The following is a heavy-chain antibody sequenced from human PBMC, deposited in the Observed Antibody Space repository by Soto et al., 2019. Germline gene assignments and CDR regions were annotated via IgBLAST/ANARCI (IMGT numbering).Heavy chain of an antibody. D-gene: IGHD2-15*01. J-gene: IGHJ3*02. CDR1: GGTFSSYT. CDR2: IIPILGIA. Sequence: GASVKVSCKASGGTFSSYTISWVRQAPGQRLEWMGRIIPILGIANYAQKFQGRVTITADKSTSTAYMELSSLRSEDTAVYYCARRTGYCSGGSCHIAFDIWGQGTMVTVSS. CDR3: ARRTGYCSGGSCHIAFDI. V-gene: IGHV1-69*02.